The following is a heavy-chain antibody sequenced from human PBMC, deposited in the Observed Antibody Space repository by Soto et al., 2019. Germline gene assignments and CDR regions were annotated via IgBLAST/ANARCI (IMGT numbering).Heavy chain of an antibody. Sequence: GGSLRLSCVASGFTFSTSVMHWVRQPPGKGLEWVALISNDGDEKYYGDSVEGRFSISRDNSKNTLYLQMSSLRAEDTAVYFCAKARVRIAGADSFDHWGQGTLVTVSS. CDR2: ISNDGDEK. CDR3: AKARVRIAGADSFDH. V-gene: IGHV3-30*18. J-gene: IGHJ4*02. D-gene: IGHD1-26*01. CDR1: GFTFSTSV.